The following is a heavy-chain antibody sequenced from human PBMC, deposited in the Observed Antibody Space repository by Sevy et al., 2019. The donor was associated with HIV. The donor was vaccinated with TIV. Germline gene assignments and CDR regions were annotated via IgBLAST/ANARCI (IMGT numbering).Heavy chain of an antibody. D-gene: IGHD2-21*02. CDR1: GGSISSGDYY. V-gene: IGHV4-30-4*01. CDR3: ARDGVTAARNYYGMDV. CDR2: IYYSGST. Sequence: SETLSLTCTVSGGSISSGDYYWSWIRQPPGKGLEWIGYIYYSGSTYYNPSLKSRVTISVDTSKNQFSLKLCSVTAAVTAVYYCARDGVTAARNYYGMDVWGQGTTVTVSS. J-gene: IGHJ6*02.